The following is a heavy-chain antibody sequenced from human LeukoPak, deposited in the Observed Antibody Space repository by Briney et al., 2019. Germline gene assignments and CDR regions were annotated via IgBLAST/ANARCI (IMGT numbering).Heavy chain of an antibody. CDR2: IYTSGST. Sequence: PSETLSLTCTVSGGSIGSYYWSWIRQPAGKGLEWIGRIYTSGSTNYNPSLKSRVTISVDTSKNQFSLKLSSVTAADTAVYYCARGGWQWSTLYYYYYMDVWGKGTTVTVSS. V-gene: IGHV4-4*07. CDR1: GGSIGSYY. CDR3: ARGGWQWSTLYYYYYMDV. D-gene: IGHD6-19*01. J-gene: IGHJ6*03.